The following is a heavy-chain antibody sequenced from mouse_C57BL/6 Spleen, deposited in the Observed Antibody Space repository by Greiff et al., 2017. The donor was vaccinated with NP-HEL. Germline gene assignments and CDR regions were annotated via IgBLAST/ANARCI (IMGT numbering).Heavy chain of an antibody. D-gene: IGHD2-1*01. J-gene: IGHJ4*01. CDR2: IYPGDGDT. CDR3: ALNYGNYVGAMDY. V-gene: IGHV1-82*01. Sequence: QVQLQQSGPELVKPGASVKISCKASGYAFSSSWMNWVKQRPGKGLEWIGRIYPGDGDTNYNGKFKGKATLTADKSSSTAYMQLSSLTSEDSAVYFCALNYGNYVGAMDYWGQGTSVTVSS. CDR1: GYAFSSSW.